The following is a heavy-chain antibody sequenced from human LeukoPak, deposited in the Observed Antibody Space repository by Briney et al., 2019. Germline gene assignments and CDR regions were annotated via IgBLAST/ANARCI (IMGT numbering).Heavy chain of an antibody. J-gene: IGHJ4*02. V-gene: IGHV4-30-4*01. D-gene: IGHD1-26*01. CDR3: AREGMSKVGA. CDR1: GGSISSGDHY. Sequence: PSETLSLTCTVSGGSISSGDHYWSWIRQPPGKGLEWIGYIYYSGSTYYDPSLRSRFTISIDTSKSQFSLKVSSVTAADTAVYYCAREGMSKVGAWGQGTLVTVSS. CDR2: IYYSGST.